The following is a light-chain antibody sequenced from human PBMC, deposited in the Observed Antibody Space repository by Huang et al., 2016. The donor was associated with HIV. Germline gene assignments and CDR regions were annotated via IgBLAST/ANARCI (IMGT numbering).Light chain of an antibody. Sequence: DIQMTQSPSSLSASVGDRVTITCQASQDIRNYLNWYQHKPGKAPKLLIYDAFNLETRVPSRFSGSGCGTDFTFTISSLQSEDIATYYCQQYDNLPPLTFGGGTKVEIK. CDR2: DAF. CDR1: QDIRNY. CDR3: QQYDNLPPLT. J-gene: IGKJ4*01. V-gene: IGKV1-33*01.